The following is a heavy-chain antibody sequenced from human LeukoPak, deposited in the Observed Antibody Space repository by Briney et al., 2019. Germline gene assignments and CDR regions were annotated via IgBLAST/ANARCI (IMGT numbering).Heavy chain of an antibody. CDR1: GYTFTGYY. Sequence: ASVKVSCKASGYTFTGYYMHWVRQAPGQGLEWMGWINPNSGGTNYAQKFQGRVTITADESTSTAYMELSSLRSEDTAVYYCARDLWDIVVVPAAIESPGNGREGDAFDIWGQGTMVTVSS. V-gene: IGHV1-2*02. CDR3: ARDLWDIVVVPAAIESPGNGREGDAFDI. J-gene: IGHJ3*02. CDR2: INPNSGGT. D-gene: IGHD2-2*01.